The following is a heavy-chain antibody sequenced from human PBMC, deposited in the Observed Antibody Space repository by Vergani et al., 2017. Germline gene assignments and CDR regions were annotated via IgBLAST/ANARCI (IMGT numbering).Heavy chain of an antibody. CDR2: IGVDGDR. CDR3: ARDYHYYDSSGYYWGYFDY. D-gene: IGHD3-22*01. J-gene: IGHJ4*02. V-gene: IGHV3-13*01. Sequence: VESGGGLVQPGGSLRLSCTVSGFTFSSNDFHWVRQTAGKGLEWVSSIGVDGDRYYSDSVKGRFTISRDNSKNTLYLQMNSLRAEDTAVYYCARDYHYYDSSGYYWGYFDYWGQGTLVTVSS. CDR1: GFTFSSND.